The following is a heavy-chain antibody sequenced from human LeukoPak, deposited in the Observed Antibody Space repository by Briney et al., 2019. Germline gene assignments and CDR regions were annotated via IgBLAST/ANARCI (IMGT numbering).Heavy chain of an antibody. D-gene: IGHD6-13*01. CDR3: ASLAAQYYFDY. Sequence: SETLSLTCAVYGGSFSGYYWSWIRQPPGKGLEWIGSIYYSGSTYYNPSLKSRVTISVDTSKNQFSLKLSSVTAADTAVYYCASLAAQYYFDYWGQGTLVTVSS. CDR2: IYYSGST. V-gene: IGHV4-34*01. CDR1: GGSFSGYY. J-gene: IGHJ4*02.